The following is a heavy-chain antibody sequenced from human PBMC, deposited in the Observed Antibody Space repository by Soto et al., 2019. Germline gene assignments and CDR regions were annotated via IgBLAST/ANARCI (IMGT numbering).Heavy chain of an antibody. V-gene: IGHV4-59*08. CDR1: GGSISSYY. CDR3: ARFGDKDFDY. J-gene: IGHJ4*02. Sequence: SETLSLTCTVSGGSISSYYWSWIRQPPGKGLEWIGYIYYSGSTNYNPSLKSRVTISVDTSKNQFSLKLSSVTAADTAVYYCARFGDKDFDYWGQGTLGTVSS. D-gene: IGHD3-10*01. CDR2: IYYSGST.